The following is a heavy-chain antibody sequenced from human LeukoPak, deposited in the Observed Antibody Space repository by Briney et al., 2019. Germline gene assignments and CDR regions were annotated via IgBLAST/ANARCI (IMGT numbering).Heavy chain of an antibody. D-gene: IGHD3-22*01. CDR1: GFNFANHA. CDR2: ISGGGDIT. V-gene: IGHV3-23*01. Sequence: GGSLRLSCAASGFNFANHAMSWVRQTPGKGLEWVSAISGGGDITYYADSVTGRFTISRDNSKNTLYLQMNSLRAEDTAVYYCARSSGYYYGAFDIWGQGTMVTVSS. J-gene: IGHJ3*02. CDR3: ARSSGYYYGAFDI.